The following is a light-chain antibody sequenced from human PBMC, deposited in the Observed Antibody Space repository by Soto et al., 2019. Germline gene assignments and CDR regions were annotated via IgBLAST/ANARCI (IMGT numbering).Light chain of an antibody. V-gene: IGKV1-17*01. CDR3: LQHNSYPWT. J-gene: IGKJ1*01. CDR2: AAS. CDR1: QGSRNE. Sequence: DIQMTQSPSSLSASVGDRVTITSRASQGSRNELGWYQQIPGKATTRLIYAASSLQSVVPSTFSVSGSGTDFTLTISSLLPEDFAPYYCLQHNSYPWTFGEGTKVEIK.